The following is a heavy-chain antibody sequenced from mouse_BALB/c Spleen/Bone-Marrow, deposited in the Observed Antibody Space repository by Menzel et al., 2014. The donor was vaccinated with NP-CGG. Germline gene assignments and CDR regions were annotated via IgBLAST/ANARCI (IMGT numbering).Heavy chain of an antibody. CDR1: GFNIKDYY. J-gene: IGHJ4*01. CDR3: CGRDYRYEGYAMDN. V-gene: IGHV14-4*02. D-gene: IGHD2-14*01. Sequence: VQLKQSGAELVRSGASVKLSCTASGFNIKDYYMYWVKQRPEQGLEWIGWIDPENGDTEYAPKFQGKATMTADTSSNTAYLQLSSLASEDTAVCYCCGRDYRYEGYAMDNWGQGTPVTVSS. CDR2: IDPENGDT.